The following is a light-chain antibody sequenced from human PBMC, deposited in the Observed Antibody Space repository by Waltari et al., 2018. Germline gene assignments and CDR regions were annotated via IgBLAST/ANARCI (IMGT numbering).Light chain of an antibody. CDR1: LAISSA. Sequence: AVQLTQSPSSLSASVGDRVTIPCRASLAISSALAWYQQKPGKAPNLLIYDASNLESGVPSRFSGSGSGTHFTLTISSLQPADFATYYCQQLHSYPVTFGGGTKVEIK. CDR3: QQLHSYPVT. J-gene: IGKJ4*01. V-gene: IGKV1-13*02. CDR2: DAS.